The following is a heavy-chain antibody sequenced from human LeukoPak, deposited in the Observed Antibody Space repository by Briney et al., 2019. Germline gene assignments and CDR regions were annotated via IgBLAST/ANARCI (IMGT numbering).Heavy chain of an antibody. D-gene: IGHD7-27*01. CDR3: ARARLTGDAFDI. Sequence: GASVKFSCKASGYTFTSYGIGWVRQAPGQGLEWMGWISAYNGNTNYAQKLQGRVTMTTDTSTSTAYMELRSLRSDDTAVYYCARARLTGDAFDIWGQGTMVTVSS. CDR1: GYTFTSYG. CDR2: ISAYNGNT. V-gene: IGHV1-18*01. J-gene: IGHJ3*02.